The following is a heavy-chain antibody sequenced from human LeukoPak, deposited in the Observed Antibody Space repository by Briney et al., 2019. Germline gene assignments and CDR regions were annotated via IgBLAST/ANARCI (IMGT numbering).Heavy chain of an antibody. Sequence: ASVKVSCKASGYTFTGYYLHWVRQAPGQGLEWMGWINLYRGGTNFAQKFQGRVTMTRDTSISTAYMELSRLRSDDTAVYYCARGRRGDCSSTSCYADYWGQGTLVTVSS. D-gene: IGHD2-2*01. CDR3: ARGRRGDCSSTSCYADY. J-gene: IGHJ4*02. CDR2: INLYRGGT. V-gene: IGHV1-2*02. CDR1: GYTFTGYY.